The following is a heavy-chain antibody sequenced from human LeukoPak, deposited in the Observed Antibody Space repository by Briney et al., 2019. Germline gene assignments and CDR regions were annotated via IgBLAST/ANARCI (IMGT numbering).Heavy chain of an antibody. Sequence: GRSLRLSCAASGFTFSNYAMHWVRQAPGKGLEWVAIISYDGSDKYYADSVKGRFTISRDNSKNTLYLQMNSLRPEDTAVYYCAKVRVVFNWNYAYYFDYWGQGTLVTVSS. J-gene: IGHJ4*02. CDR2: ISYDGSDK. V-gene: IGHV3-30*18. D-gene: IGHD1-7*01. CDR3: AKVRVVFNWNYAYYFDY. CDR1: GFTFSNYA.